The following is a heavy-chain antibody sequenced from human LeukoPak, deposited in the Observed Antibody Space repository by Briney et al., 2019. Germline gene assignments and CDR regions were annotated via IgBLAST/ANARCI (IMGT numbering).Heavy chain of an antibody. D-gene: IGHD3-10*01. Sequence: PGRSLRLSCAASGFTFSSYGMHWVRQAPGKGLEWVALIWYDGSNKYYADSVKGRFTVSRDNSKNTLYLEMNSLRAEDTAVYYCARAESRFGYWGQGTLVAVSS. V-gene: IGHV3-33*08. CDR3: ARAESRFGY. CDR1: GFTFSSYG. J-gene: IGHJ4*02. CDR2: IWYDGSNK.